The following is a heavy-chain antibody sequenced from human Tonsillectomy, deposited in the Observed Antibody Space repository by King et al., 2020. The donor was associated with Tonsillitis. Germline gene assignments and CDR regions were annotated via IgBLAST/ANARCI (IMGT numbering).Heavy chain of an antibody. Sequence: VQLVESGGDLVQPGGSLRLSCAASGFIFSTYAMSWVRQAPGKGLEWVSGVSTSGAVTYYADSVKGRFTISRDNSKNTLYLQMNSLRAEDTAVYYCARNLRKADYWGQGTLFTVSS. D-gene: IGHD1-14*01. CDR1: GFIFSTYA. CDR3: ARNLRKADY. CDR2: VSTSGAVT. J-gene: IGHJ4*02. V-gene: IGHV3-23*04.